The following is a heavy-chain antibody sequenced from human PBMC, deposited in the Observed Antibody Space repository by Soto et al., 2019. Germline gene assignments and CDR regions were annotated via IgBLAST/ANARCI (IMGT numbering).Heavy chain of an antibody. D-gene: IGHD2-15*01. CDR2: ISGNGGNT. V-gene: IGHV3-23*01. Sequence: EVQLLQSGGGLVQPGGSLRLSCAASGFTFRSYAMSWVRQAPGKGLEWVSSISGNGGNTYYADSVKGRFTMSRDNYKNKVYLQMNRLRDEDTAVYYCTKDRLDFFVVVVAATGDHEYWGQGTLVTV. J-gene: IGHJ4*02. CDR3: TKDRLDFFVVVVAATGDHEY. CDR1: GFTFRSYA.